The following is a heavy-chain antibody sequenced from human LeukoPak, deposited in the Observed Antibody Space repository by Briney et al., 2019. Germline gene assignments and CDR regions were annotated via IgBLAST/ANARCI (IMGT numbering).Heavy chain of an antibody. CDR3: ARNKVVITRSKETYNWFDP. V-gene: IGHV1-2*02. J-gene: IGHJ5*02. CDR1: GYTFTGYY. D-gene: IGHD3-22*01. Sequence: ASVKVSCKASGYTFTGYYMHWVRQAPGQGLEWMGWINPNSGGTNYAQKFQGRVTMTRDTSISTAYMELSRLRSDDTAVYYCARNKVVITRSKETYNWFDPWGQGTLVTVSS. CDR2: INPNSGGT.